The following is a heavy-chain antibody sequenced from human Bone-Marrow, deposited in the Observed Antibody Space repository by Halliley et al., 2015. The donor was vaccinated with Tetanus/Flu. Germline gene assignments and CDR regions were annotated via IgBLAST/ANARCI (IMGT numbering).Heavy chain of an antibody. CDR3: AMIAPGPPFDI. V-gene: IGHV4-59*02. J-gene: IGHJ3*02. Sequence: LRLSCTVSGGSVSSYYWSWIRQPPGKGLQYIGDISYSGSTNYSPSLKSRVTMAVDTSKSQIFLNLTSVTTADTAVYYCAMIAPGPPFDIWGQGTMVTVSS. CDR2: ISYSGST. D-gene: IGHD3-22*01. CDR1: GGSVSSYY.